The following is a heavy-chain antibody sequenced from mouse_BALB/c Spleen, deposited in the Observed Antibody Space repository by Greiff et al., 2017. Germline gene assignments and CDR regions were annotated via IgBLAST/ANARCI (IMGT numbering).Heavy chain of an antibody. D-gene: IGHD2-4*01. CDR2: ISSGGSYT. Sequence: EVKLEESGGGLVKPGGSLKLSCAASGFTFSSYAMSWVRQSPEKRLEWVAEISSGGSYTYYPDTVTGRFTISRDNAKNTLYLEMSSLRSEDTAMYYCARDGRITDAMDYWGQGTSVTVSS. CDR1: GFTFSSYA. J-gene: IGHJ4*01. CDR3: ARDGRITDAMDY. V-gene: IGHV5-9-4*01.